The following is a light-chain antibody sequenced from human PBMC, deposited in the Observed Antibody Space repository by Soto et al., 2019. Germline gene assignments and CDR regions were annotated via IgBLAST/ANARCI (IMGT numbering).Light chain of an antibody. J-gene: IGKJ1*01. CDR1: QSIRIW. CDR3: QQYNDYSWT. CDR2: KAS. Sequence: DIQMTQSPSTLSASVGDRVAITCRASQSIRIWLAWYQQKPWKAPKLLIYKASSLESGVPSRFSGSGSGTEFTLTISSLQPDDFATYYCQQYNDYSWTCGQGTKVEIK. V-gene: IGKV1-5*03.